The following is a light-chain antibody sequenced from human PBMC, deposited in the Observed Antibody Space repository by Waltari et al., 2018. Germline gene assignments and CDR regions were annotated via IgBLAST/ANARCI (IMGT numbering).Light chain of an antibody. CDR1: NSDVGSSNW. Sequence: QSALTQPRSVSGSPGQSVTISSTWTNSDVGSSNWVSWYQQHPGKAPKLMISDVTKRPSGVPDRFSGSKSANTASLTISGLQADDEADYYCCSYAGSYTLVFGGGTKLTVL. V-gene: IGLV2-11*01. CDR2: DVT. CDR3: CSYAGSYTLV. J-gene: IGLJ2*01.